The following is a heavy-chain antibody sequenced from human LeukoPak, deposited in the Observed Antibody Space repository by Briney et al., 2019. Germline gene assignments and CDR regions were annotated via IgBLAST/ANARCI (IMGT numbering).Heavy chain of an antibody. CDR2: IHYSGKA. Sequence: SETLPLTCTVSGGSINNGDNYWSWIRQPPGKGLEWIAYIHYSGKANYNRSLKSRVTISVDTSKNQFSLKLTSVTAADTAVYYCARTYFYSGSHSSWFDPWGQGSLVTVSS. CDR1: GGSINNGDNY. V-gene: IGHV4-61*08. CDR3: ARTYFYSGSHSSWFDP. J-gene: IGHJ5*02. D-gene: IGHD3-10*01.